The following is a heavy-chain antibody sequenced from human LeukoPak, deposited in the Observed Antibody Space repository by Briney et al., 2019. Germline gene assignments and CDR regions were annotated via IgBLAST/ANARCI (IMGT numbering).Heavy chain of an antibody. CDR2: INPNSGGT. D-gene: IGHD3-3*01. V-gene: IGHV1-2*02. Sequence: ASVKVSCKASGYTFTGYCMHWVRQAPGQGREGMGWINPNSGGTNYAQKFHGRATMIRDTSISTAYMELSRLRSDDTAVYYCARGLRFLEWSPFDYWGQGTLVTVSS. J-gene: IGHJ4*02. CDR1: GYTFTGYC. CDR3: ARGLRFLEWSPFDY.